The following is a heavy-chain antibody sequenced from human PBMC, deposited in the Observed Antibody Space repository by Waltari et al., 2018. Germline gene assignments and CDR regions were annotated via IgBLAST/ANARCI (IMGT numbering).Heavy chain of an antibody. J-gene: IGHJ3*02. CDR2: INHSGGT. V-gene: IGHV4-34*02. Sequence: QVQLQQWGAGLLKPSETLSLTCAVYGGSFGAYYWSWIRQPPGKGLEWIGQINHSGGTRHTPSLKSRVTVSLDTSKHQFSLKLSSVTAADTAVYYCASHCSGGTCYHGFDIWGQGTMVTVSS. CDR3: ASHCSGGTCYHGFDI. CDR1: GGSFGAYY. D-gene: IGHD2-15*01.